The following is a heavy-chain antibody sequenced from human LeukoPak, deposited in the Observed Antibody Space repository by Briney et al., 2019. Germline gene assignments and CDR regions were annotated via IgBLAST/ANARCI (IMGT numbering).Heavy chain of an antibody. J-gene: IGHJ2*01. V-gene: IGHV1-18*01. CDR3: ARAPPYRTTSPNWYFDL. Sequence: GASVKVSCKASGYTFTSYGISWVRQAPGQGLEWMGWISAYNGNTNYAQKLQGRVTMTTDTSTSTAYMELRSLRSDDTAVYYCARAPPYRTTSPNWYFDLWGRGTLVTVSS. D-gene: IGHD2-2*01. CDR2: ISAYNGNT. CDR1: GYTFTSYG.